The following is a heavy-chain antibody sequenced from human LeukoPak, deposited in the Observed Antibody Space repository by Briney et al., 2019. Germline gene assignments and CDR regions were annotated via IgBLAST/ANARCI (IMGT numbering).Heavy chain of an antibody. D-gene: IGHD1-1*01. Sequence: GGSLRLSCAASRFTVSSNYMTWVRQAPGKGLEWVSSISSSSSNIYYADSVKGRFTISRDNAKNSLYLQMNSLRVEDTAVYYCARCTTGRTFGSLREIKRSREIDYWGQGTLVTVSS. J-gene: IGHJ4*02. V-gene: IGHV3-21*01. CDR2: ISSSSSNI. CDR3: ARCTTGRTFGSLREIKRSREIDY. CDR1: RFTVSSNY.